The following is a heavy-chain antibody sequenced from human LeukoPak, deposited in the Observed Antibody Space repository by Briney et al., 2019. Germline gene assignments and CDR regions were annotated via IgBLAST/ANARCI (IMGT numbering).Heavy chain of an antibody. Sequence: SETLSLTCTVSGGSISSYYWSWIRQPPGKGLEWIGYIYYSGSTNYNPSLKSRVTISVDTSKNQFSLKLSSVTAADTAVYYCARVQPCWSGYPYYFDYWGQGTLVIVSS. CDR1: GGSISSYY. CDR2: IYYSGST. J-gene: IGHJ4*02. CDR3: ARVQPCWSGYPYYFDY. D-gene: IGHD3-3*01. V-gene: IGHV4-59*01.